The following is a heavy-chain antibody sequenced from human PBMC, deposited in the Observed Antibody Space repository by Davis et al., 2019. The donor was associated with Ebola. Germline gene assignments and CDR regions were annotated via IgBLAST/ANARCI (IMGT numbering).Heavy chain of an antibody. V-gene: IGHV3-23*01. CDR1: GFTFSTYS. J-gene: IGHJ3*01. CDR3: AKDMKVTGVFAFHF. CDR2: ISGSGGGT. D-gene: IGHD1-20*01. Sequence: GESLKISCAASGFTFSTYSMNWVRQTPGKGLEWVSVISGSGGGTHYADSVKGRFTISRDNSKNTLYLQMNSLRAEDTAVYFCAKDMKVTGVFAFHFWGQGTMVTVSS.